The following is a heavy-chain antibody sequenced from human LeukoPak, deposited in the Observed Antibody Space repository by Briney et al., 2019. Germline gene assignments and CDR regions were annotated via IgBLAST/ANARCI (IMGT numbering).Heavy chain of an antibody. CDR2: NSGST. CDR1: GGSISSSSYY. V-gene: IGHV4-39*01. Sequence: SETLSLTCTVSGGSISSSSYYWGWIRQPPGNGLEWIGSNSGSTYYNPSLKSRVTISVDTSKNQFSLKLRSVTAADTAVYYCARRAVVVVVAAITGAFDIWGQGSMVTVSS. J-gene: IGHJ3*02. CDR3: ARRAVVVVVAAITGAFDI. D-gene: IGHD2-15*01.